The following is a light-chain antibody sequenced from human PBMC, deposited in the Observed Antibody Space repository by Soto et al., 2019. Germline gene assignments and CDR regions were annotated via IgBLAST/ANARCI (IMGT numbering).Light chain of an antibody. Sequence: QSALTQPASLSGSPGQSITISCTGSSSALGSYRLVSWYQHHPGKVPKLIIYEGSKRPSGVSNRFSGSKPGNTASLTISGLQAEDEADSYCCSTEPNRIIVFGHWTKVTVL. V-gene: IGLV2-23*01. CDR3: CSTEPNRIIV. CDR2: EGS. CDR1: SSALGSYRL. J-gene: IGLJ1*01.